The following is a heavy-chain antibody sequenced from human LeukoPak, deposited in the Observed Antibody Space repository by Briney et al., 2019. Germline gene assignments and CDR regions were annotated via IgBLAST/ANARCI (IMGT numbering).Heavy chain of an antibody. CDR2: IYHSGST. D-gene: IGHD5-12*01. Sequence: PSETLSLTCAVSGGSISSSNWWSWVRQPPGKGLEWIGEIYHSGSTNYNPSLKSRVTISVDKSKNQFSLKLSSVTAADTAVYYCARVPLGYSGFLYGMDVWGQGTTVTVSS. J-gene: IGHJ6*02. CDR1: GGSISSSNW. CDR3: ARVPLGYSGFLYGMDV. V-gene: IGHV4-4*02.